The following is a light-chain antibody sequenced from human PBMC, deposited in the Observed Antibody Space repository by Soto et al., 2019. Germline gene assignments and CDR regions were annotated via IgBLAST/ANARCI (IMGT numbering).Light chain of an antibody. V-gene: IGLV2-14*01. CDR3: SSYSISTADL. J-gene: IGLJ1*01. CDR2: EVN. Sequence: QSVLTQPASVSGPPGQSITISCTGTSSDVGGYDYVSWYQLHPGKAPKLMVFEVNNRPPGVSYRFSGSKSGNTASLTISGLQAEDEADYFCSSYSISTADLFGTGTKVTV. CDR1: SSDVGGYDY.